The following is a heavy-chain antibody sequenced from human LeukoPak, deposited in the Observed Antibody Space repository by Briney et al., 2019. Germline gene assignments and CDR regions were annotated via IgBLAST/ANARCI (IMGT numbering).Heavy chain of an antibody. J-gene: IGHJ4*02. CDR3: ARDGGRFLEWLWGNYLDY. D-gene: IGHD3-3*01. CDR1: GYTFTSYG. V-gene: IGHV1-18*01. CDR2: ISAYNGNT. Sequence: ASVKVSCKASGYTFTSYGISWVRQAPGQGLEWMGWISAYNGNTNYAQKLQGRVTMTTDTSTSTAYMELRSLRSDDTAVYYCARDGGRFLEWLWGNYLDYWGQGTLVTVSS.